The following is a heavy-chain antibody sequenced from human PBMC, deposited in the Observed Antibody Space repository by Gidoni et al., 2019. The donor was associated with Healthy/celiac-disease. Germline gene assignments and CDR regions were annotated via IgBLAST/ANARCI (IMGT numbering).Heavy chain of an antibody. CDR1: GGSISSYY. CDR3: ARALEPLDCSSTSCYTRWFDP. Sequence: QVQLQESGPGLVKPSETLSLTCTVSGGSISSYYWSWIRQPPGKGLAWIGYIYYSGSTNYNPSLKSRVTISVDTSKNQFSLKLSSVTAADTAVYYCARALEPLDCSSTSCYTRWFDPWGQGTLVTVSS. D-gene: IGHD2-2*02. J-gene: IGHJ5*02. V-gene: IGHV4-59*01. CDR2: IYYSGST.